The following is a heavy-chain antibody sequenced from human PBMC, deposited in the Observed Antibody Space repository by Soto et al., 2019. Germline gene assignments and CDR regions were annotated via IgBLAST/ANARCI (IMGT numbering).Heavy chain of an antibody. CDR3: AGVVPVPNHYDSYDMDL. CDR2: ISNSDDTI. D-gene: IGHD2-2*01. J-gene: IGHJ6*02. V-gene: IGHV3-23*01. Sequence: EVQLLESGGGLVQPGGSLRLSCVASGFTFSYYTMSWVRQAPGKGLEWVSGISNSDDTIYYADSVKGRFTISRDNVKDTMQLQLKSLRASAADVYECAGVVPVPNHYDSYDMDLWGQGTTVTVSS. CDR1: GFTFSYYT.